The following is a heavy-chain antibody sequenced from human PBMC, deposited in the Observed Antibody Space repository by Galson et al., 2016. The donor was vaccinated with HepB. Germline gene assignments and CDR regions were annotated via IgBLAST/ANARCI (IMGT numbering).Heavy chain of an antibody. D-gene: IGHD6-13*01. J-gene: IGHJ3*02. CDR2: IYPGDSDT. CDR1: GYRFSNFW. Sequence: QSGADVKKSGESLNISCKGSGYRFSNFWIGWVRQMPGKGLEWMGIIYPGDSDTKYSPSFEGQVTISVDKYISTAYVQWSSLKASDSAMYYCASISYSSSWYAAFDIWGQGTVVTVAS. CDR3: ASISYSSSWYAAFDI. V-gene: IGHV5-51*01.